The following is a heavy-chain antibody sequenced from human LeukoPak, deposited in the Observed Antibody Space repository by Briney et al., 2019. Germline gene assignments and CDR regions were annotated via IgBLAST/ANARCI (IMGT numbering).Heavy chain of an antibody. V-gene: IGHV3-23*01. CDR2: ITGSGGST. CDR3: ARDLAPEYSSSWYSI. D-gene: IGHD6-13*01. Sequence: GSLRLSCAASGFSFSTYAMSWVRQAPGKGLEWVSGITGSGGSTFYADSVKGRFTISRDNSKNTLYLQMNSLRAEDTAVYYCARDLAPEYSSSWYSIWGQGTMVTVSS. J-gene: IGHJ3*02. CDR1: GFSFSTYA.